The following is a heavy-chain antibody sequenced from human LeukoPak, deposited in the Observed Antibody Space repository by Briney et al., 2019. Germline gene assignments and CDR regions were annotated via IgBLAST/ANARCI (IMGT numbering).Heavy chain of an antibody. CDR3: ARVKNGGDAFDI. D-gene: IGHD2-8*01. J-gene: IGHJ3*02. V-gene: IGHV1-69*13. CDR2: IIPIFGTA. CDR1: GYRLNELS. Sequence: SVKVSCKVSGYRLNELSIHWVRQGPGQGLEWMGGIIPIFGTANYAQKFQGRVTITADESTSTAYMELSSLRSEDTAVYHCARVKNGGDAFDIWGQGTMVTVSS.